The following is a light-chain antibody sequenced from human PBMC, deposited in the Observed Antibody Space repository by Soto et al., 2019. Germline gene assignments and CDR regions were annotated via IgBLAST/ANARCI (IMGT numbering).Light chain of an antibody. CDR3: QQYKNGWT. CDR2: GAS. Sequence: EIVMTQSPATLSVSLVERATLSCRASQSVSSNLAWYQQKPGQAPRLLIYGASTRATGIPAKFSGGGSGTEFTLTISSLQSEDFAIYYCQQYKNGWTFGQGTKVDIK. V-gene: IGKV3-15*01. J-gene: IGKJ1*01. CDR1: QSVSSN.